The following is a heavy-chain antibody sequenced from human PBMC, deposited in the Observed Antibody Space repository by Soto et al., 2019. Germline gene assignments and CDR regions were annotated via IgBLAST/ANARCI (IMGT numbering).Heavy chain of an antibody. CDR2: IDPSGSYT. D-gene: IGHD2-2*01. CDR3: ARFYSSTSPEDY. CDR1: GYIFTNYW. Sequence: GESLKISCKGSGYIFTNYWINWVRQMPGKGLEWMGRIDPSGSYTSYSPSFQGHVTISADKSISTAYLQWSSLKASDTAMYYCARFYSSTSPEDYWGQGTLVTVS. J-gene: IGHJ4*02. V-gene: IGHV5-10-1*01.